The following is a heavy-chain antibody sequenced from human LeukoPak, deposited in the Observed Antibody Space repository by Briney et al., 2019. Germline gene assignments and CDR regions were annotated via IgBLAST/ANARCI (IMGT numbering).Heavy chain of an antibody. J-gene: IGHJ5*02. V-gene: IGHV4-38-2*02. CDR2: ISHRGSP. Sequence: SETLSPTCIVSGYSISSDYCWGWIRQAPGKGLEWIGSISHRGSPYYNPSLKSRVTLSADTPNNQFSLRLSSVTAADTAVYYCARDGGFYYTASPNSWFDPWGQGILVTVSS. D-gene: IGHD2-15*01. CDR3: ARDGGFYYTASPNSWFDP. CDR1: GYSISSDYC.